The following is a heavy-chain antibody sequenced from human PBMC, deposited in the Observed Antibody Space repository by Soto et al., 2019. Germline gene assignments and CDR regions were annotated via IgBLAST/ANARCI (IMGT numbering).Heavy chain of an antibody. J-gene: IGHJ6*01. CDR2: IIPIFGTA. D-gene: IGHD2-21*01. CDR1: GGTFSSYA. V-gene: IGHV1-69*01. CDR3: ARASIQLANYYHCGKCD. Sequence: QVQLVQSGAEVKKPGSSVKVSCKASGGTFSSYAISWVRQAPGQGLEWMGGIIPIFGTANYAQKFQGRDTITADESTRTAYRELSSLTSEDSAVYCCARASIQLANYYHCGKCDWGQGGTVIVS.